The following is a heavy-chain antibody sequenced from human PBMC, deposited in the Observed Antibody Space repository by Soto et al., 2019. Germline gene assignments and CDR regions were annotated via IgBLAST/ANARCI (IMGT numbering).Heavy chain of an antibody. CDR3: AKSERFDP. CDR1: GFTFSNSV. V-gene: IGHV3-23*01. Sequence: EVQLLESGGGLVQPGGSLKLSCAASGFTFSNSVMSWVRQAPGKGPEWVSTIGTSGGSTNYADSVKGRFTISRDNFKNTLYLQMNSLGAEDMAVYYCAKSERFDPWGQGTLVTVSS. J-gene: IGHJ5*02. CDR2: IGTSGGST.